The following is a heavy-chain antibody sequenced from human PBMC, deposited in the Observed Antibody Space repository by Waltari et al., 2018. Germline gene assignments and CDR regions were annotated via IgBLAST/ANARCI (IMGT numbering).Heavy chain of an antibody. D-gene: IGHD5-18*01. V-gene: IGHV3-21*01. CDR2: ISSGGSNI. CDR3: ARIDGYNPDY. CDR1: GFTFGSYS. Sequence: EVQLVESGGDLVKPGGSLRPSFAAPGFTFGSYSMNWVRQVPGKGLECVSFISSGGSNIYYADSVKGRFTISRDNAKNSLYLQMNSLRVDDTAVYYCARIDGYNPDYWGQGTLVTVSS. J-gene: IGHJ4*02.